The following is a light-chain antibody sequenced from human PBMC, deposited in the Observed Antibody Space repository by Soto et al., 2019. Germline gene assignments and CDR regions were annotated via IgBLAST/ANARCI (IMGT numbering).Light chain of an antibody. Sequence: DIQMYQSPSTLSVSVGDRVTITCRASQSISSWLAWYQQKPGKAPKLLIYKASSLESGVPSRFSGSGSGTEFTLTISSLQPDDFATYYCQQYNSYSSITFGQGTRLEIK. CDR3: QQYNSYSSIT. V-gene: IGKV1-5*03. CDR2: KAS. CDR1: QSISSW. J-gene: IGKJ5*01.